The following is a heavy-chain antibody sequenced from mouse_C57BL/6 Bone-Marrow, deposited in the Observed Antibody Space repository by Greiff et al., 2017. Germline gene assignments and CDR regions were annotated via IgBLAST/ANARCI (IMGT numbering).Heavy chain of an antibody. CDR1: GYTFTSYW. CDR2: IDPNSGGT. D-gene: IGHD1-1*01. CDR3: AREGGHYYGSPFDY. Sequence: VQLQESGAELVKPGASVKLSCKASGYTFTSYWMHWVKQRPGRGLEWIGRIDPNSGGTKYNEKFKGKATLTADKSSSTAYMQLSSLTSEDSAVYFCAREGGHYYGSPFDYWGQGTTLTVSA. J-gene: IGHJ2*01. V-gene: IGHV1-62-3*01.